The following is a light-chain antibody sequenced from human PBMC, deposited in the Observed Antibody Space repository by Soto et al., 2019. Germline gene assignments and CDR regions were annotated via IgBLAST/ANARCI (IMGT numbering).Light chain of an antibody. V-gene: IGLV1-40*01. CDR2: GNS. Sequence: QSVLTQPPSVSGAPGQRVTISCTGSSSNIGAGYDVHWYQQLPGTAPKLLIYGNSNRPSGVPDRFSGSESGTSASLAITGLQAEDEADYYCQSYDSSVVFGGGTKVTVL. J-gene: IGLJ2*01. CDR3: QSYDSSVV. CDR1: SSNIGAGYD.